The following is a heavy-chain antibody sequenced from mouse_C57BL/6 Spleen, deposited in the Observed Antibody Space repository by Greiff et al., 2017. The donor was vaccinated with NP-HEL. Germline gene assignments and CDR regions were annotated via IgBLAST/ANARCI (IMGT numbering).Heavy chain of an antibody. CDR3: ARDRGTTVDDFDY. V-gene: IGHV5-4*01. CDR2: ISDGGSYT. D-gene: IGHD1-1*01. Sequence: EVKLMESGGGLVKPGGSLKLSCAASGFTFSSYAMSWVRQTPEKRLEWVATISDGGSYTYYPDNVKGRFTISRDNAKNNLYLQMSHLKSEDTAMYYCARDRGTTVDDFDYWGQGTTLTVSS. J-gene: IGHJ2*01. CDR1: GFTFSSYA.